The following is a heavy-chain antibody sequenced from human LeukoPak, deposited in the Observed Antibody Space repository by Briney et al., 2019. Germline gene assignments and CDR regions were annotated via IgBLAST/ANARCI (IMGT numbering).Heavy chain of an antibody. CDR1: GFTFGGYA. V-gene: IGHV3-9*01. D-gene: IGHD6-13*01. CDR3: AKDCCTSTWYTPSFDY. Sequence: GGSLRLSCAASGFTFGGYAMHWVRQAPGKGLEWIGGISWNSGSIGYAYSVKGLFTIARDNAKNSLNLQMNTLRAAATAFYYCAKDCCTSTWYTPSFDYWGQGTLVTVSS. J-gene: IGHJ4*02. CDR2: ISWNSGSI.